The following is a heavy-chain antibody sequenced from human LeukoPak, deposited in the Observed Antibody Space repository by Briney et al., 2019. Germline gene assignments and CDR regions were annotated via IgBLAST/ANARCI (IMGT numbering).Heavy chain of an antibody. CDR1: GGSISSGSYY. J-gene: IGHJ4*02. Sequence: SETLSLTCTVSGGSISSGSYYWSWIRQPAGKGLEWIGHIYTSGSTNYNPSLKSRVTISVDTSKNQFSLKLSSVTAADTAVYYCARDGPVSYFDYWGQGTLVTVSS. V-gene: IGHV4-61*09. CDR3: ARDGPVSYFDY. CDR2: IYTSGST.